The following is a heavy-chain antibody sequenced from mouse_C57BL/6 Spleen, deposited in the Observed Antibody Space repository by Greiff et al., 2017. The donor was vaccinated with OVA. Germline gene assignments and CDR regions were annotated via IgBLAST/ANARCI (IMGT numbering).Heavy chain of an antibody. J-gene: IGHJ4*01. CDR2: INPSSGYT. V-gene: IGHV1-7*01. CDR1: GYTFTSYW. D-gene: IGHD3-2*02. Sequence: QVHVKQSGAELAKPGASVKLSCKASGYTFTSYWMHWVKQRPGQGLEWIGHINPSSGYTKYNQKFKDKATLTADKSSSTAYMQLSSLTYEDSAVYYCARLAQANAMDYWGQGTSVTVSS. CDR3: ARLAQANAMDY.